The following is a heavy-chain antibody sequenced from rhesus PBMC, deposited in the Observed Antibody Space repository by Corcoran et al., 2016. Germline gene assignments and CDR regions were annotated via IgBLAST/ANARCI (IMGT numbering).Heavy chain of an antibody. D-gene: IGHD1-38*01. Sequence: QVQLQESGPGLVKPSETLSLTCAVSGGSMSSYNWWSWIRQSPEKGLEWIGNIGGGLGCPSFDPSLTSRVTISKDTSKNYFSLQLSSVTVADTAVYYCARHCGPGGAFDFWGQGLRVTVSS. J-gene: IGHJ3*01. V-gene: IGHV4-65*02. CDR2: IGGGLGCP. CDR3: ARHCGPGGAFDF. CDR1: GGSMSSYNW.